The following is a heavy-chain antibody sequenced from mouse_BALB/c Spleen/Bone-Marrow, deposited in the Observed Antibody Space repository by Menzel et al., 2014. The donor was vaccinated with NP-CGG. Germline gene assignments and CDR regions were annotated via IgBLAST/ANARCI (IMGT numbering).Heavy chain of an antibody. Sequence: VKLMASGPGLVAPSQSLSITCTVSGFSLANYGVSWVRQPPGKGLVWPGALWGDGSTNYHSALISRLSISKDTSKSQVFLKLNNQQADDTATSYCAKWDYYGCNGAIDHWVQGTSVTVSP. CDR3: AKWDYYGCNGAIDH. CDR1: GFSLANYG. CDR2: LWGDGST. D-gene: IGHD1-2*01. V-gene: IGHV2-3*01. J-gene: IGHJ4*01.